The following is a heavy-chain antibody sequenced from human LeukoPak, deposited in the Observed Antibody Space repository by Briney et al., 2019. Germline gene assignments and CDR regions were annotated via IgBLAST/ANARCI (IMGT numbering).Heavy chain of an antibody. CDR2: ISVSGGST. J-gene: IGHJ4*02. CDR3: AKERSRGGDCLDY. CDR1: EFSVGSNY. Sequence: PGGSLRLSCAASEFSVGSNYMTWVRQAPGKGLEWVSAISVSGGSTYYADSVKGRFTISRDNSKNTLYLQMNSLRAEETAVYYCAKERSRGGDCLDYWGQGTLVTVSS. V-gene: IGHV3-23*01. D-gene: IGHD2-21*02.